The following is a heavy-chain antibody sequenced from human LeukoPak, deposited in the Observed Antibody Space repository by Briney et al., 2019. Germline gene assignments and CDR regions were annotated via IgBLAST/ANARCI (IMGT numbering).Heavy chain of an antibody. D-gene: IGHD5-18*01. CDR1: GYTFTTYA. CDR3: ARGRGYSYGRKDY. V-gene: IGHV1-46*01. Sequence: ASVKVSCKTSGYTFTTYAISWVRQAPGQGLEWMGIINPSGGSTSYAQKFQGRVTMTRDMSTSTVYMELSSLRSEDTAVYYCARGRGYSYGRKDYWGQGTLVTVSS. J-gene: IGHJ4*02. CDR2: INPSGGST.